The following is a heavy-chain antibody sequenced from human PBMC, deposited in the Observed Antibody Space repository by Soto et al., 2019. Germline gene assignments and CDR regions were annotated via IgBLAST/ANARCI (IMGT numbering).Heavy chain of an antibody. Sequence: ASVKVSCKASGYTFTSYAMHWVRQAPGQRLKWMGWINAGNGNTKYSQKFQGRVTITRDTSASTAYMELSSLRSEDTAVYYCAREAKYYDSSGYGLDYYGMDVWGQGTTVTVSS. CDR2: INAGNGNT. J-gene: IGHJ6*02. D-gene: IGHD3-22*01. CDR1: GYTFTSYA. CDR3: AREAKYYDSSGYGLDYYGMDV. V-gene: IGHV1-3*01.